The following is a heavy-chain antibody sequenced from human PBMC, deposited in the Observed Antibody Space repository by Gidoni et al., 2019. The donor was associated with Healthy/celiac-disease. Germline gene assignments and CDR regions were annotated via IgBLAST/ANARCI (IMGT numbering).Heavy chain of an antibody. J-gene: IGHJ2*01. CDR2: ISSSSSYI. CDR3: ARDRYYYDSRDWYFDL. V-gene: IGHV3-21*01. Sequence: EVQLVESGGGLVKPGGSLRLSCAASGFTFSSYSMNWVRQAPGKGLEWVSSISSSSSYIYDADSVKGRFTISRDNAKNSLYLQMNSLRAEDTAVYYCARDRYYYDSRDWYFDLWGRGTLVTVSS. D-gene: IGHD3-22*01. CDR1: GFTFSSYS.